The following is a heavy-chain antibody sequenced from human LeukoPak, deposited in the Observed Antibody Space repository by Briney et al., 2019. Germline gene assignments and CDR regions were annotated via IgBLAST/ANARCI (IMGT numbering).Heavy chain of an antibody. J-gene: IGHJ5*02. D-gene: IGHD3-22*01. V-gene: IGHV4-59*12. Sequence: SETLSLTCTVSGGSISSYYWSWIRQPPGKGLEWIGYIYYSGSTNYNPSLKSRVTISVDTSKNQFSLKLSSVTAADTAVYYCAGEDSSGYFITSWGQGTLVTVSS. CDR2: IYYSGST. CDR1: GGSISSYY. CDR3: AGEDSSGYFITS.